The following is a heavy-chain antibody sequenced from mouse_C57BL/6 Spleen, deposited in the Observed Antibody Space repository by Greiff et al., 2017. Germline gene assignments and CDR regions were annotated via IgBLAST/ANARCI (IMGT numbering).Heavy chain of an antibody. J-gene: IGHJ3*01. CDR1: GYTFTDYE. V-gene: IGHV1-15*01. CDR3: TRGREVAY. CDR2: IDPETGGT. Sequence: QVQLQQSGAELVRPGASVTLSCKASGYTFTDYEMHWVKQTPVHGLEWIGAIDPETGGTAYNQKFKGKAILTADKSSSTAYMELRSLTSDDSAVYYCTRGREVAYWGQGTLVTVSA.